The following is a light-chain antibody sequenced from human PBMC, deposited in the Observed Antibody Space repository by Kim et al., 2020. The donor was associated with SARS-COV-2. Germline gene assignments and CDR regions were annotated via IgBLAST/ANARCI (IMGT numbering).Light chain of an antibody. J-gene: IGKJ1*01. Sequence: DIVLTQSPGTLSLSPGERATLSCRASQSVSGSYLAWYQQKPGQAPRLLIYGASRRATGIPDRFSGSGSGTDFTLSISRLEPEDFAVYFCHQYGSSPRTFAQGTKVDIK. CDR3: HQYGSSPRT. V-gene: IGKV3-20*01. CDR1: QSVSGSY. CDR2: GAS.